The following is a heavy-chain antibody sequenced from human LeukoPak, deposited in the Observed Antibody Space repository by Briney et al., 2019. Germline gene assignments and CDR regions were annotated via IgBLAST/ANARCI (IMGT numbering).Heavy chain of an antibody. Sequence: PSETLPLTCTVSGGSISSYYWSWIRQPPGKGLEWIGYIYYSGSTNYNPSLKSRVTISVDTSKNQFSLKLSSVTAADTAVYYCARSLRWFDPWGQGTLVTVSS. J-gene: IGHJ5*02. CDR3: ARSLRWFDP. CDR1: GGSISSYY. V-gene: IGHV4-59*08. CDR2: IYYSGST.